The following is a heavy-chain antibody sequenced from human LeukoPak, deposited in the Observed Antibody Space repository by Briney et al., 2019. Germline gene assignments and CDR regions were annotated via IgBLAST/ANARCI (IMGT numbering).Heavy chain of an antibody. Sequence: GGSLRLSCAASGFTFSSYGMHWVRQAPGKGLEWVAVIWYDGSNKYYADSVKGRFTISRDNSKNTLYLQMNSLRAEDTAVYYCAKETYYDFWSGYYKSYYMDVWGKGTTVTVSS. D-gene: IGHD3-3*01. CDR2: IWYDGSNK. V-gene: IGHV3-33*06. CDR3: AKETYYDFWSGYYKSYYMDV. J-gene: IGHJ6*03. CDR1: GFTFSSYG.